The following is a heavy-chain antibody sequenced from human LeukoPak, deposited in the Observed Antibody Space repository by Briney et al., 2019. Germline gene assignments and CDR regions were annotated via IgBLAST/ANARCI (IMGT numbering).Heavy chain of an antibody. CDR2: IYYSGST. D-gene: IGHD3-3*01. Sequence: SETLSLTCTVSGGSISSYYWSWIRQPPGKGLEWIGYIYYSGSTNYNPSLKSRVTISVDTSKNQFSLKLSSVTAADTAVYYCATAYYDFWSGSHWGQGTLVTVSS. V-gene: IGHV4-59*01. J-gene: IGHJ4*02. CDR3: ATAYYDFWSGSH. CDR1: GGSISSYY.